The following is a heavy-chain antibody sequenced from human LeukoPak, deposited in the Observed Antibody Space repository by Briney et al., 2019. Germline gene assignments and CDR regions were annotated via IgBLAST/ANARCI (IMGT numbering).Heavy chain of an antibody. CDR1: GFTFSSYW. CDR2: INNDGSLT. Sequence: GGSLRLSCAASGFTFSSYWMHWVRQTPGKGLAWVSRINNDGSLTNYADSVKGRFTISRDNAKNTLYLQMNSLRADDTAVYYCASPGMALAGDYWGQGALVTVSS. CDR3: ASPGMALAGDY. V-gene: IGHV3-74*01. J-gene: IGHJ4*02. D-gene: IGHD6-19*01.